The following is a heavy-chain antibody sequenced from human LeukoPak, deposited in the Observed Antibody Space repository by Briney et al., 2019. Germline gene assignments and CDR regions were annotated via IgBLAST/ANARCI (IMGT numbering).Heavy chain of an antibody. Sequence: SETLSLTCAVYGGSFSGYYWSWIRQPPGKGLEWIGYIYYSGSTNYNPSLKSRVTISVDTSKNQFSPKLSSVTAADTAVYYCARVEMATITVFDYWGQGTLVTVSS. D-gene: IGHD5-24*01. CDR1: GGSFSGYY. CDR2: IYYSGST. V-gene: IGHV4-59*01. CDR3: ARVEMATITVFDY. J-gene: IGHJ4*02.